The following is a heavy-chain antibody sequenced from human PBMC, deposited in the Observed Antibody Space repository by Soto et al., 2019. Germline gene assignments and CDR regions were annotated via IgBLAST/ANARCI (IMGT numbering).Heavy chain of an antibody. CDR3: TTDPRKQWLGIDY. Sequence: GGSLRLSCAASGFTFSNAWMSWVRQAPGKGLEWVGRIKSKTDGGTTDYAAPVKGRFTISRDDSKNTLYLQMNSLKTEDTAVYYCTTDPRKQWLGIDYWGQGTLVTVSS. CDR1: GFTFSNAW. CDR2: IKSKTDGGTT. J-gene: IGHJ4*02. D-gene: IGHD6-19*01. V-gene: IGHV3-15*01.